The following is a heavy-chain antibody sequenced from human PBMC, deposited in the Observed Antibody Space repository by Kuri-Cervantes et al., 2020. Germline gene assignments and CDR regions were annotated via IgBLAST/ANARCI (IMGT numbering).Heavy chain of an antibody. CDR1: GDSFSSHY. D-gene: IGHD5-12*01. Sequence: SETLSLTCNVSGDSFSSHYWNWIRQPPGRGLEWIGYIYYSGSTNYNPSLKSRVTISVDTSKNQFSLKLSSVTAADTAVYYCARWGVATNNAFDIWGRGTLVTVSS. CDR2: IYYSGST. CDR3: ARWGVATNNAFDI. V-gene: IGHV4-59*11. J-gene: IGHJ3*02.